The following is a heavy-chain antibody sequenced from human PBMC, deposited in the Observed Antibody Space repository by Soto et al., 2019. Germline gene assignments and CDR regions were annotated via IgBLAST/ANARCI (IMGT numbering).Heavy chain of an antibody. Sequence: GGSLRLSCAASGFTFSSYAMSWVCQAQGKGLEWVSAISGSGGSTYYADSVKGRFTISRDNSKNTLYLQMNSLRAEDTAVYYCAKEYVDTAMVPYYFDYWGQGTLVTVSS. CDR3: AKEYVDTAMVPYYFDY. J-gene: IGHJ4*02. V-gene: IGHV3-23*01. CDR1: GFTFSSYA. D-gene: IGHD5-18*01. CDR2: ISGSGGST.